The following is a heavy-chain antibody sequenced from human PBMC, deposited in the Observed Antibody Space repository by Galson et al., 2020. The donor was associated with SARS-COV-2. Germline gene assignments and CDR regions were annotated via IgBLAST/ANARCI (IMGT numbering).Heavy chain of an antibody. CDR2: INHSGST. CDR3: ARKRISAGTGPFDL. V-gene: IGHV4-34*01. Sequence: SQASETLSLTCAVYGGSFSGYYWSWIRQPPGKGLEWIGEINHSGSTNYNPSLKSRVTISVDTSKNQFSLKLSSVTAADTAVYYCARKRISAGTGPFDLWGRGTLVTVSS. J-gene: IGHJ2*01. CDR1: GGSFSGYY. D-gene: IGHD6-13*01.